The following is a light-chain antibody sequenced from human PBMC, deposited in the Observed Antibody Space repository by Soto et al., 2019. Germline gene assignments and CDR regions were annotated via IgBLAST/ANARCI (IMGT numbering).Light chain of an antibody. J-gene: IGKJ5*01. CDR2: GAS. CDR3: QQYNNWPPIT. Sequence: EIVMTQSPATLSVSPLEIATISCMASQSVSSNLAWYQQKPGQAPRLLIYGASTRASSIPARFSGSGSGTEFTLTIRSLQSEDFAVYYCQQYNNWPPITCGKGQRRAIK. V-gene: IGKV3-15*01. CDR1: QSVSSN.